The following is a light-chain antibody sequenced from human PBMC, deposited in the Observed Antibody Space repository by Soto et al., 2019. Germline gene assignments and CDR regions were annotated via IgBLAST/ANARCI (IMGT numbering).Light chain of an antibody. J-gene: IGLJ1*01. Sequence: QSALTQPASVSGSPGQSITISCTGTSSDVGGYNYVSWYQQHPGKAPKLMIYDVSNRPSGVSNRFPGSKSGNTASLTISGRQAEDEADYCCSSYTSSRGVFGTGTKVTVL. CDR3: SSYTSSRGV. V-gene: IGLV2-14*01. CDR1: SSDVGGYNY. CDR2: DVS.